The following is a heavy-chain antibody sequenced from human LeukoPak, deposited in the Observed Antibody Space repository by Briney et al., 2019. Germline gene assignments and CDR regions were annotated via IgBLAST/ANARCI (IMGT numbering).Heavy chain of an antibody. Sequence: TGGSLRLSCAASGFTFSNYAVSWVRQAPGKGLEWVSGISGTGGSTYYADSVTGRFTISRDNSKNTVYLQMNSLRAEDTAVYYCAKDRKAAAGTGGSWFDPWGQGTLVTVSS. CDR2: ISGTGGST. D-gene: IGHD6-13*01. CDR3: AKDRKAAAGTGGSWFDP. J-gene: IGHJ5*02. CDR1: GFTFSNYA. V-gene: IGHV3-23*01.